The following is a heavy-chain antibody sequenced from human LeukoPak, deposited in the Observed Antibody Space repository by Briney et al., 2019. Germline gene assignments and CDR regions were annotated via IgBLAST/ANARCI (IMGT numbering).Heavy chain of an antibody. CDR2: IYYSGST. CDR3: ARERGAVAFDY. Sequence: KTSETLSLTCTVSGGSISSYYWSWIRQPPGKGLEWIGYIYYSGSTNYNPSPKSRVTISVDTSKNQFSLELSSVTAADTAVYYCARERGAVAFDYWGQGTLVTVSS. D-gene: IGHD6-19*01. J-gene: IGHJ4*02. CDR1: GGSISSYY. V-gene: IGHV4-59*01.